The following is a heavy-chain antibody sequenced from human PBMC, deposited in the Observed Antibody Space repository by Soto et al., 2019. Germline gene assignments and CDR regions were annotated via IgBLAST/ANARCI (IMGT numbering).Heavy chain of an antibody. J-gene: IGHJ4*02. CDR3: ARDRKLVVVAAWYFDY. D-gene: IGHD2-15*01. CDR1: GFTFSSYW. CDR2: IKQDGSEK. Sequence: LRLSCAASGFTFSSYWMSWVRQAPGKGLEWVANIKQDGSEKYYVDSVEGRFTISRDNAKNSLYLQMNSLRAEDTAVYYCARDRKLVVVAAWYFDYWGQGTLVPVSS. V-gene: IGHV3-7*03.